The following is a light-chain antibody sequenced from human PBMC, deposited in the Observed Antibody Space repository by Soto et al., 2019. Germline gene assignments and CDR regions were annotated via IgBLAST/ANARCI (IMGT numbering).Light chain of an antibody. CDR1: QSVSTN. Sequence: EIVMTQSPATLSLSPGERATFSCRASQSVSTNLAWYQQKPGQAPRLLIYGASIRAPGLPARCSGSGAWTEFTITIRTEDSADFDCHYCQPYGDWPPRTFGRGTKVDIK. CDR3: QPYGDWPPRT. V-gene: IGKV3-15*01. J-gene: IGKJ4*02. CDR2: GAS.